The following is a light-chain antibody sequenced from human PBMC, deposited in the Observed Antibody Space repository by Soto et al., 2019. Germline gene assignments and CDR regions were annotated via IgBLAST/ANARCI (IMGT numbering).Light chain of an antibody. CDR3: AAWDDSLNAYV. V-gene: IGLV1-44*01. J-gene: IGLJ1*01. CDR1: SSNIMSNT. Sequence: QLVLTQPPSASGTPGQRVTISCSGSSSNIMSNTVNWYQVLPGTAPKVLIQGNHQRPSGVPARFSGSKSGTSASLAISGLQSEDEADYYCAAWDDSLNAYVFGTGTQLTVL. CDR2: GNH.